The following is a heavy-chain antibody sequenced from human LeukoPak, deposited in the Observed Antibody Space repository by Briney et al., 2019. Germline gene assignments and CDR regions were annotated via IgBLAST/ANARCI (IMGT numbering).Heavy chain of an antibody. CDR2: ISTYDGNT. Sequence: AASVKVSCKASGYTFITYGITWVRQAPGQGLEWMGGISTYDGNTNYAQKFQGRVTMTTDTSTSTAYMELRSLRSDDTAVYYCARALYSNYVRALYYFDFWGQGTLVTVSS. CDR3: ARALYSNYVRALYYFDF. J-gene: IGHJ4*02. CDR1: GYTFITYG. D-gene: IGHD4-11*01. V-gene: IGHV1-18*01.